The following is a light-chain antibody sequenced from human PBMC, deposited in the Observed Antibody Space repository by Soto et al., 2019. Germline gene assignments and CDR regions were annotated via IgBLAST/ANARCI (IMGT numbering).Light chain of an antibody. CDR1: SSNIGAGYD. CDR3: QSSDSSLNV. Sequence: QSVLRQPPSVSGAPGQRVTSSCTGSSSNIGAGYDVHWYQQLPGTAPKLLIYGNSNRPSGVPDRFSGSKSGTSASLAITGLQAEDEADYYCQSSDSSLNVFGTGPNVPVL. CDR2: GNS. V-gene: IGLV1-40*01. J-gene: IGLJ1*01.